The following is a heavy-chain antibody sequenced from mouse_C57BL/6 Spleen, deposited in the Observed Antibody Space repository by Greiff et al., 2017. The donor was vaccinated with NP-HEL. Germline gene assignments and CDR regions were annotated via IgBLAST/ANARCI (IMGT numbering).Heavy chain of an antibody. CDR3: AREDSSGYVGFAD. V-gene: IGHV1-54*01. CDR1: GYAFTNYL. J-gene: IGHJ3*01. Sequence: VQLQQSGAELVRPGTSVKVSCKASGYAFTNYLIEWVKQRPGQGLEWIGVINPGSGGTNYNEKFKGKATLTVDNSSSTAYMQLSSLTSEYSAVYFGAREDSSGYVGFADWGQGALVTVYA. CDR2: INPGSGGT. D-gene: IGHD3-2*02.